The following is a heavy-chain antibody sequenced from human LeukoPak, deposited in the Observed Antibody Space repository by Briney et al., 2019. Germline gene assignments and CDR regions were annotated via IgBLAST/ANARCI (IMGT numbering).Heavy chain of an antibody. CDR1: GYTFTAYY. D-gene: IGHD2-2*01. V-gene: IGHV1-2*02. CDR2: INPNSGGT. Sequence: ASVKVSCKASGYTFTAYYMHWVRQAPGQGLEWMGWINPNSGGTNYAQKFQGRVTMTRDTSISTAYMELSRLRSDDTAVYYCARERVDIVVVPAPNWFGPWGQGTLVTVSS. J-gene: IGHJ5*02. CDR3: ARERVDIVVVPAPNWFGP.